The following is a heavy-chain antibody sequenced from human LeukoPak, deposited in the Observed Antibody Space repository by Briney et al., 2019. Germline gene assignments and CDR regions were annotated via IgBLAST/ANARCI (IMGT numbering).Heavy chain of an antibody. CDR1: GGSISSYY. V-gene: IGHV4-59*01. D-gene: IGHD6-13*01. CDR2: IYYSGST. J-gene: IGHJ3*02. CDR3: ARVAAAGYAFDI. Sequence: SETPSLTCTVSGGSISSYYWCWIRQPPGKGLEWIGYIYYSGSTNYNPSLKSRVTISVDTSKNQFSLKLSSVTAADTAVYYCARVAAAGYAFDIWGQGTMVTVSS.